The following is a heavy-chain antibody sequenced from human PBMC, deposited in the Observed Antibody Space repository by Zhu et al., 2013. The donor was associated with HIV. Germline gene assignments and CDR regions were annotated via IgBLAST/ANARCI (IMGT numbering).Heavy chain of an antibody. CDR1: GFTFSSSA. D-gene: IGHD3-3*01. V-gene: IGHV3-23*01. J-gene: IGHJ6*02. Sequence: EVQLLESGGGLVQPGGSLRLSCAASGFTFSSSAMSWVRQTPGKGLEWVSAISDSGNNTYYADSVKGRFTISRDNSKNTLFLQMNSLRAEDTAVYYCAKPLTIFGVVNHYYYYGLDVWGQGTTVTVSS. CDR3: AKPLTIFGVVNHYYYYGLDV. CDR2: ISDSGNNT.